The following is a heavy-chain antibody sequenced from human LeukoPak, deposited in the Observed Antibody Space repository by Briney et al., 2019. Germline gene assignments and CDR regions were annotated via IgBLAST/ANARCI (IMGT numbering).Heavy chain of an antibody. Sequence: TGGSLRLSCAASGFTVSSNYMSWVRQAPGKGLEWVSVIYSGGSTYYADSVKGRFTISRDNSKNTLYLQMNSLRAEDTAVYYCQLVGPPNSDYWGQGTLVTVSS. CDR2: IYSGGST. J-gene: IGHJ4*02. CDR1: GFTVSSNY. D-gene: IGHD6-13*01. V-gene: IGHV3-53*01. CDR3: QLVGPPNSDY.